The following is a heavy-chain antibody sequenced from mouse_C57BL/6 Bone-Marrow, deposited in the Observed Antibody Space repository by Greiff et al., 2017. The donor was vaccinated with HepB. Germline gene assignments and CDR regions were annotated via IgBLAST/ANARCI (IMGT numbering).Heavy chain of an antibody. CDR3: ARGWLRRRTWFAY. J-gene: IGHJ3*01. CDR1: GYTFPSYW. Sequence: QVQLQQPGAELVKPGASVKMSCKASGYTFPSYWITWVKQRPGQGLEWIGDIYPGSGSTNYNEKFKSKATLTVDTSSSTAYMQISSLTSEDSAVYYCARGWLRRRTWFAYWGQGTLVTVSA. V-gene: IGHV1-55*01. CDR2: IYPGSGST. D-gene: IGHD2-2*01.